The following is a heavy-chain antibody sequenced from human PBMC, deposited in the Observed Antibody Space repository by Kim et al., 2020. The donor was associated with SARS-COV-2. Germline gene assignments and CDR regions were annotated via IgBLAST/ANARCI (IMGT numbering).Heavy chain of an antibody. CDR1: GYSFTSYW. V-gene: IGHV5-51*01. CDR3: ARLGGDCSSTSCYEVYYYYGMDV. D-gene: IGHD2-2*01. J-gene: IGHJ6*02. Sequence: GESLKISCKGSGYSFTSYWIGWVRQMPGKGLEWMGIIYPGDSDTRYSPSFQGQVTISADKSISTAYLQWSSLKASDTAMYYCARLGGDCSSTSCYEVYYYYGMDVWGQGTTVTVSS. CDR2: IYPGDSDT.